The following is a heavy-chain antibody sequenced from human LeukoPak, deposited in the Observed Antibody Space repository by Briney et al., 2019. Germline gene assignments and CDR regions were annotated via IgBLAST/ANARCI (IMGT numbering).Heavy chain of an antibody. CDR3: ARDDLTSSASKNWFDP. D-gene: IGHD2-2*01. J-gene: IGHJ5*02. V-gene: IGHV1-18*01. CDR1: GYTLTSYG. CDR2: ISAYNGNT. Sequence: ASVKVSCKASGYTLTSYGISWARQAPGQGLEWMGWISAYNGNTNYAQKLQGRVTMTTDTSTSTAYMELRSLRSDDTAVYYCARDDLTSSASKNWFDPWGQGTLVTVSS.